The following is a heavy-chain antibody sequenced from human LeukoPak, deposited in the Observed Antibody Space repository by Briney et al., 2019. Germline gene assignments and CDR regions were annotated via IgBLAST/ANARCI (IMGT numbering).Heavy chain of an antibody. Sequence: GGSLRLSCAASGFTFSDYYMNWVRQAPGKGLEWVSAISGSGGSTYYADSVKGRFTISRDNSKNTLYLQMNSLRAEDTAVYYCAKGSSFYGRTYFDYWGQGTLVTVSS. CDR2: ISGSGGST. CDR1: GFTFSDYY. J-gene: IGHJ4*02. D-gene: IGHD2/OR15-2a*01. V-gene: IGHV3-23*01. CDR3: AKGSSFYGRTYFDY.